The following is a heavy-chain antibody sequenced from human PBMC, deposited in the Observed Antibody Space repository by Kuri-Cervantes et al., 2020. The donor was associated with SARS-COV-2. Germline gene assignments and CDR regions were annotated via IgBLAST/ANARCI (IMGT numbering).Heavy chain of an antibody. CDR3: AKGGVYCFGDCSKGPDS. Sequence: ESPKISRAHPRITFSNHGISWVRQAPGKGLEWLSGISASGASTDYTTSVKGRFTNSRDNSKNTLYLQMNSLRVEDTAVYYCAKGGVYCFGDCSKGPDSWGQGTLVTVSS. CDR2: ISASGAST. J-gene: IGHJ4*02. D-gene: IGHD2-21*02. CDR1: RITFSNHG. V-gene: IGHV3-23*01.